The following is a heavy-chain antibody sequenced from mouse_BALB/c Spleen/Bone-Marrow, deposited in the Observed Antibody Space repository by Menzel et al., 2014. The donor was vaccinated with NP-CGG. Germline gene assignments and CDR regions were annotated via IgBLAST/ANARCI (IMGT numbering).Heavy chain of an antibody. V-gene: IGHV14-3*02. CDR2: IDPANGNT. CDR3: ARGDYGGFAY. D-gene: IGHD2-4*01. CDR1: GFNIKDTY. J-gene: IGHJ3*01. Sequence: EVMLVESGAELVKPGASVKLSCTASGFNIKDTYMHWVKQRPEQGLEWIGRIDPANGNTKYDPKFQGKATITADTSSNTAYLQLSSLTSEDTAVYYCARGDYGGFAYWGQGTLDTVSA.